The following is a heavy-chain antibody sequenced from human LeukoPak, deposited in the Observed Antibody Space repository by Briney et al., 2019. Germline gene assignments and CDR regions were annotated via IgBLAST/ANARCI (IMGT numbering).Heavy chain of an antibody. V-gene: IGHV1-18*01. CDR1: GYTFTNYG. CDR2: ISAYNGNT. CDR3: ARDMSRYYDFWSGYLIDY. D-gene: IGHD3-3*01. J-gene: IGHJ4*02. Sequence: ASVKVSCKASGYTFTNYGISWVRQAPGQGLAWMGWISAYNGNTNYAQKLQGRVTMTTDTSTGTGYMELRSLRSDDTAVYYCARDMSRYYDFWSGYLIDYWGQGTLVTVSS.